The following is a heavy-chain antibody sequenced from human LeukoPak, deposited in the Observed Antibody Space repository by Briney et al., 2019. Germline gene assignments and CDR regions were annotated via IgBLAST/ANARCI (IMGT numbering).Heavy chain of an antibody. V-gene: IGHV3-49*04. D-gene: IGHD3-10*01. CDR3: SRGQKDPYGPEFDY. CDR1: GFIFGDYN. CDR2: IRAKIHDGTT. Sequence: GGSLRLSCTTSGFIFGDYNMNWVRQAPGKGLEWVGYIRAKIHDGTTDFAASVKGRFTISRDDSKSIAYLQMTSLKSEDTAVYYCSRGQKDPYGPEFDYWGQGTLVTVPS. J-gene: IGHJ4*02.